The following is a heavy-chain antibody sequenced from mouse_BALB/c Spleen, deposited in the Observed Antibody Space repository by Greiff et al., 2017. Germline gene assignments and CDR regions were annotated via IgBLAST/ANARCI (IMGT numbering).Heavy chain of an antibody. CDR2: INSNGGST. CDR1: GFTFSSYG. V-gene: IGHV5-6-3*01. D-gene: IGHD2-3*01. J-gene: IGHJ3*01. Sequence: EVKLMESGGGLVQPGGSLKLSCAASGFTFSSYGMSWVRQTPDKRLELVATINSNGGSTYYPDSVKGRFTISRDNAKNTLYLQMSSLKSEDTAMYYCARAYDGYSPWFAYWGQGTLVTVSA. CDR3: ARAYDGYSPWFAY.